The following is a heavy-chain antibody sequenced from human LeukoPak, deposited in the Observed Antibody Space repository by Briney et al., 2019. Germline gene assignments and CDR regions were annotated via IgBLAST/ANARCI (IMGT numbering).Heavy chain of an antibody. J-gene: IGHJ4*02. CDR1: GDSISSGSYC. CDR3: ARGGTSAGNWGYYIDY. CDR2: IETTGGT. D-gene: IGHD7-27*01. Sequence: SETLSLTCTVSGDSISSGSYCWSWIRQPAGKGLEWIGRIETTGGTNYNPSLKSRVTISLDTSNNQFSLKLTSVTAADTAVYYCARGGTSAGNWGYYIDYWGQGTLVTVSS. V-gene: IGHV4-61*02.